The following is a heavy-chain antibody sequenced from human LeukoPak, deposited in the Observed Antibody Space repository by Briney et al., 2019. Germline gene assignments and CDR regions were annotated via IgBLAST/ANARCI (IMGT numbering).Heavy chain of an antibody. V-gene: IGHV3-48*01. D-gene: IGHD3-22*01. CDR3: ARIDSRGDLSFDF. CDR1: GFTFNFYN. Sequence: GGSLRLSCAASGFTFNFYNMNWVRQAPGKGLEWLSYISGSSSTVHYADSVKGRFTVSRDNAKNSLYLQMDSLRAEDTAVYYCARIDSRGDLSFDFWGQGTLVTVAS. CDR2: ISGSSSTV. J-gene: IGHJ4*02.